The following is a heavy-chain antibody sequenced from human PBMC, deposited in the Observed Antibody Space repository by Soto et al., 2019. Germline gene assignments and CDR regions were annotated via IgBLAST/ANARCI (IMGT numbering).Heavy chain of an antibody. D-gene: IGHD3-10*01. Sequence: SETLSLTCTVSGGSISSGGYYWSWIRQHPGKGLEWIGYIYYSGSTYYNPSLKSRVTISVDTSKNQFSLKLSSVTAADTAVYYCARGLRISMVRGEPGFDYWGQGTLVTVSS. CDR1: GGSISSGGYY. CDR3: ARGLRISMVRGEPGFDY. J-gene: IGHJ4*02. V-gene: IGHV4-31*03. CDR2: IYYSGST.